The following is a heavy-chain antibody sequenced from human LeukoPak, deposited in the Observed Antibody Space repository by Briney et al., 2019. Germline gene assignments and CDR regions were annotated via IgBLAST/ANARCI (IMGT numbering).Heavy chain of an antibody. CDR2: INHSGST. CDR1: GGSFSGYY. J-gene: IGHJ4*02. D-gene: IGHD2-15*01. Sequence: SETLSLTCAVYGGSFSGYYRSWIRQPPGEGLEWIGEINHSGSTNYNPSLKSRVTISVDTSKNQFSLKLSSVTAADTAVYYCARVRRVWVDSGVYCSGGSCYGPLDYWGQGTLVTVSS. V-gene: IGHV4-34*01. CDR3: ARVRRVWVDSGVYCSGGSCYGPLDY.